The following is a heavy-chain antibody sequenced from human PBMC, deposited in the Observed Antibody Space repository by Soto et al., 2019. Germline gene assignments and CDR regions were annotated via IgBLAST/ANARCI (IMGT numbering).Heavy chain of an antibody. D-gene: IGHD3-10*01. CDR2: VYSGGAT. V-gene: IGHV3-53*04. CDR1: GFTVSSNY. CDR3: VRGRYGSEIH. Sequence: GGSLRLSCAASGFTVSSNYMTWVRQAPGKGLEWVSLVYSGGATHYAASVNGRFTISTHSSQNTLFLQMNSLRTEDTATYYCVRGRYGSEIHWGQGTKVTVSS. J-gene: IGHJ4*02.